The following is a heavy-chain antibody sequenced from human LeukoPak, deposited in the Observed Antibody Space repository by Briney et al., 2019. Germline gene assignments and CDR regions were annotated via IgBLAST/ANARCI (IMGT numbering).Heavy chain of an antibody. CDR3: ARVEYNSGYSHVY. V-gene: IGHV1-8*01. D-gene: IGHD3-22*01. J-gene: IGHJ4*02. Sequence: ASVKVSCKASGYTFTSYDINWVRQAPGQGLEWMGWMNPNSGNTGYAQKFQGRVSMTRNTYITTAYLELSSLRSKDTAVYYCARVEYNSGYSHVYWGQGTLVTVSS. CDR1: GYTFTSYD. CDR2: MNPNSGNT.